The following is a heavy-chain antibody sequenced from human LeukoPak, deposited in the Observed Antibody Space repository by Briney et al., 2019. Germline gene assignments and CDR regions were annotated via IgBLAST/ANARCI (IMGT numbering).Heavy chain of an antibody. D-gene: IGHD3-10*01. CDR3: ARGQGYYGSGPYY. J-gene: IGHJ4*02. V-gene: IGHV4-59*12. CDR2: IYYSGST. Sequence: SETLSLTCTVSGGSISSYYWSWIRQPPGKGLEWIGYIYYSGSTNYNPSLKSRVTISVDTSKNQFTLKLSSVTAADTAVYYCARGQGYYGSGPYYWGQGTLVTVSS. CDR1: GGSISSYY.